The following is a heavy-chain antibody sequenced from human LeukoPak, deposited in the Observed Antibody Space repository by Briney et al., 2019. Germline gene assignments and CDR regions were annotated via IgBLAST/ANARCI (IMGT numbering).Heavy chain of an antibody. CDR2: ISSSSRYT. D-gene: IGHD3-22*01. CDR3: ARAVVTYYYDSSGLAD. Sequence: GSLRLSCAASGFTFSSYSMNWVRQAPGKGLEWVSSISSSSRYTYYAASVKGRFTISRHNAKNSLYLQMNSLRAEDTAVYYCARAVVTYYYDSSGLADWGQGTLVTVSS. J-gene: IGHJ4*02. CDR1: GFTFSSYS. V-gene: IGHV3-21*01.